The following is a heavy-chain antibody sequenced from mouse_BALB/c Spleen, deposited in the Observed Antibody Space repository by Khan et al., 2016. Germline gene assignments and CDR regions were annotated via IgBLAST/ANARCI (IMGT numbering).Heavy chain of an antibody. V-gene: IGHV1-18*01. D-gene: IGHD2-4*01. CDR2: INPNNGAT. Sequence: VQLQQSDPDLVKPGASVKISCKASGYSFTAYYMYWVKQSHGKSLEWIGRINPNNGATTFNQKFKGKAILTVDKSSTKAYMELRILASEDSAVYYCASDDYVNWGQGTTLTVSS. CDR1: GYSFTAYY. CDR3: ASDDYVN. J-gene: IGHJ2*01.